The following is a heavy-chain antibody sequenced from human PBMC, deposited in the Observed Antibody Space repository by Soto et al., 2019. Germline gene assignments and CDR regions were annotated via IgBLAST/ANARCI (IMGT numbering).Heavy chain of an antibody. V-gene: IGHV1-69*02. Sequence: QVQLVQSGAEVKKPGSSVKVSCKASGGTFSSYTISWVRQAPGQGLEWMGRIIPILGIANYAQKFQGRVTITADKSTSTADMELSSLRSEDTAVYYCARAITMIDPFDYWGQGTLVTVSS. D-gene: IGHD3-22*01. J-gene: IGHJ4*02. CDR1: GGTFSSYT. CDR2: IIPILGIA. CDR3: ARAITMIDPFDY.